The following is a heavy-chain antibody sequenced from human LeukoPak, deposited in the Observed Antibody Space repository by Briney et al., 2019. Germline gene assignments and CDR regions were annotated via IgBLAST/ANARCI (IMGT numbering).Heavy chain of an antibody. V-gene: IGHV1-69*13. CDR3: ARDVIAPFDY. CDR2: IIPIFGTP. CDR1: GGIFSRNA. J-gene: IGHJ4*02. Sequence: ASVKVSCKASGGIFSRNALSWMRQAPGRGLEWMGGIIPIFGTPNYAQKFQGRVTITADESTSTAYMELSSLTSEDTAVYYCARDVIAPFDYWGQGTLVTVS. D-gene: IGHD3-22*01.